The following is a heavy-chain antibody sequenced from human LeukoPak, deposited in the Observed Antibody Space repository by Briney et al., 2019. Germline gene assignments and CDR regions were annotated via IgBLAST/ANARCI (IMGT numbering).Heavy chain of an antibody. D-gene: IGHD3-9*01. CDR2: ISSSSDYI. Sequence: PGGSLRLSCAASGFTFSSYSMNWVRQAPGKGLEWVSSISSSSDYIFYADSVKGRFSISRDNAKNSLYLQMNSLRAEDTAVYYCARGSLTGYYTFDYWGQGTLVTVSS. CDR3: ARGSLTGYYTFDY. J-gene: IGHJ4*02. CDR1: GFTFSSYS. V-gene: IGHV3-21*01.